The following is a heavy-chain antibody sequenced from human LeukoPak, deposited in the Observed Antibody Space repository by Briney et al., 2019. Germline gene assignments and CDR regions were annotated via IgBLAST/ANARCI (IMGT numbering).Heavy chain of an antibody. CDR2: IIPIFGTA. CDR1: GGTFSSYA. J-gene: IGHJ5*02. CDR3: ASGDFYWFDP. Sequence: ASVKVSCKASGGTFSSYAISWVRQAPGQGLEWMGGIIPIFGTANYAQKFQGRVTITTDESTSTAYLELSSLRSEDTAVYYCASGDFYWFDPWGQGTLVTVSS. V-gene: IGHV1-69*05.